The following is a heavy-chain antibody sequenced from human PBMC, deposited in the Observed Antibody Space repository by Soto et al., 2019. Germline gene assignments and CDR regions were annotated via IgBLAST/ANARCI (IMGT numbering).Heavy chain of an antibody. V-gene: IGHV1-58*02. CDR3: AAGYCSSTSCYTYYYYYGMDV. CDR2: IGVGSGNT. CDR1: GGTFSSYA. J-gene: IGHJ6*02. D-gene: IGHD2-2*01. Sequence: SVKVSCKSSGGTFSSYAISCVRPARGQRLEWIGWIGVGSGNTNYAQKFQERVTITRDMSTSTAYMELSSLRSEDTAVYYCAAGYCSSTSCYTYYYYYGMDVWGQGTTVTVSS.